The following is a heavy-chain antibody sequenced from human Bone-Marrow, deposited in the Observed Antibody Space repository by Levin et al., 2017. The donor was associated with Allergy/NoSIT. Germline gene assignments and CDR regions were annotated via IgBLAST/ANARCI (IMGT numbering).Heavy chain of an antibody. Sequence: SETLSLTCTVSGGSISNTNSYWGWIRQPPGKGLEWIGSIHYIGSTYYNPSLKNRVTISVDTSKNEFSLLLSSVTAADTAVFYCASSPAVADSSSWYPATPYHMDVWGKGATVTVSS. J-gene: IGHJ6*03. D-gene: IGHD6-13*01. CDR1: GGSISNTNSY. CDR3: ASSPAVADSSSWYPATPYHMDV. CDR2: IHYIGST. V-gene: IGHV4-39*01.